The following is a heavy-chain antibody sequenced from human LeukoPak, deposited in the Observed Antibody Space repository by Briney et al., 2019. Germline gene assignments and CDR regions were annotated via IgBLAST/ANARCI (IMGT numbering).Heavy chain of an antibody. J-gene: IGHJ3*02. CDR3: AKEDYYDSSGYYYFGNAFDI. V-gene: IGHV3-23*01. CDR2: ISGSGGST. CDR1: GFTFSDYY. Sequence: GGSLRLSCAASGFTFSDYYMSWIRQAPGKGLEWVSAISGSGGSTYYADSVKGRFTISRDNSKNTLYLQMNSLRAEDTAVYYCAKEDYYDSSGYYYFGNAFDIWGQGTMVTVSS. D-gene: IGHD3-22*01.